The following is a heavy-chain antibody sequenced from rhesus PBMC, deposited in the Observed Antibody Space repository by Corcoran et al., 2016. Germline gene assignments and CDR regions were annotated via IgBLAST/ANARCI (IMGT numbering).Heavy chain of an antibody. J-gene: IGHJ5-1*01. CDR1: GGPVSSSNC. D-gene: IGHD1-1*01. V-gene: IGHV4-57*01. CDR2: ISGSGGST. Sequence: QLQLQESGPGLVKPSETPSHPGAVSGGPVSSSNCRSSIRSPPGKGLQWIGRISGSGGSTSYNPSLTSRVTISTDTSKTQFSLQVSAVTAADTAVYYWARASWNYRFDVWGQGVLVTVSS. CDR3: ARASWNYRFDV.